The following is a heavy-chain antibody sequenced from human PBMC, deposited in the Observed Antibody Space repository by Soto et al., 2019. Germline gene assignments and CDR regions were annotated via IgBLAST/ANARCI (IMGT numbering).Heavy chain of an antibody. CDR2: IYSGGST. J-gene: IGHJ6*02. Sequence: EVQLVESGGGLIQPGGSLRLSCAASGFTVSSNYMSWVRQAPGKGLEWVSVIYSGGSTYYAASVKRRFTTSRDNSKNTLYLQKNSLRAEDTAVYYCARGLGSGWLDYYYYAMDVWGQGTTVTVSS. CDR3: ARGLGSGWLDYYYYAMDV. CDR1: GFTVSSNY. V-gene: IGHV3-53*01. D-gene: IGHD6-19*01.